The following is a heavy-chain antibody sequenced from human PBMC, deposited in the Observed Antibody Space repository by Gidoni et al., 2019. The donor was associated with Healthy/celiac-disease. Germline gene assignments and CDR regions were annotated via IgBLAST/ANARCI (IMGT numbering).Heavy chain of an antibody. CDR2: IYWDDDK. D-gene: IGHD1-7*01. CDR1: GFSLSTSGVG. V-gene: IGHV2-5*02. Sequence: QITLKESGPTLVKPTQTLTLTCTFSGFSLSTSGVGVGWIRQPPGKALEWLALIYWDDDKRYSPSLKSRLTITKDTSKNQVVLTMTNMDHVDTATYYCAHSLYWNYVSPFDYWGQGTLVTVSS. J-gene: IGHJ4*02. CDR3: AHSLYWNYVSPFDY.